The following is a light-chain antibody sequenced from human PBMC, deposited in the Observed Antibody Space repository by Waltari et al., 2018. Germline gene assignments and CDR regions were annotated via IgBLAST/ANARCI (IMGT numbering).Light chain of an antibody. CDR3: TAHTGRKNWV. CDR1: SNDVGAYNY. CDR2: DVS. V-gene: IGLV2-8*01. J-gene: IGLJ3*02. Sequence: QSALTQPPSASGSPGQSVTISCTGTSNDVGAYNYVSWYQHYPGKAPKLMSYDVSERPSGVPDRFSGAKSGNTASLTVSGLQAEDEADYYCTAHTGRKNWVFGGGTKLTVL.